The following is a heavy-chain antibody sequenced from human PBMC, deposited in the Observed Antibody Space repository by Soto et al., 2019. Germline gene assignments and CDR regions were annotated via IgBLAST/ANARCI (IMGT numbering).Heavy chain of an antibody. CDR3: AQSGMAIDY. CDR1: GGTFSSYA. Sequence: ASVKVSCKASGGTFSSYAIIWVRQAPGQGLGWMGGIIPIFGTANYAQKFQGRVTITADESKNTLYLQMNSLRAEDTAVYYCAQSGMAIDYWGQGTLVTVSS. D-gene: IGHD5-12*01. J-gene: IGHJ4*02. CDR2: IIPIFGTA. V-gene: IGHV1-69*13.